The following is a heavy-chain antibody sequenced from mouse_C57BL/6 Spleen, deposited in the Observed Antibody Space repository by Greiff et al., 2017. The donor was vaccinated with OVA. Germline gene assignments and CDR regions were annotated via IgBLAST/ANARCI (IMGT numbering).Heavy chain of an antibody. Sequence: QVQLQQPGAELVMPGASVKLSCKASGYTFTSYWMHWVKQRPGQGLAWIGEIDPSDSYTNSNQKFKGQSTLTVAKSSSTAYIQLSSLTSEDAAVYYCARSDYGSSYFDYWGQGTTLTVAS. CDR1: GYTFTSYW. CDR2: IDPSDSYT. V-gene: IGHV1-69*01. CDR3: ARSDYGSSYFDY. J-gene: IGHJ2*01. D-gene: IGHD1-1*01.